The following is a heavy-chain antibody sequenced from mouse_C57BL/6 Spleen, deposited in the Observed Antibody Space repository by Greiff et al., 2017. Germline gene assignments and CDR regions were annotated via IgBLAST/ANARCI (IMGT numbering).Heavy chain of an antibody. CDR2: IDPSDSYT. D-gene: IGHD2-5*01. CDR1: GYTFTSYW. CDR3: ARARGYSNYDY. V-gene: IGHV1-69*01. Sequence: VQLQQPGAELVMPGASVKLSCKASGYTFTSYWMHWVKQRPGQGLEWIGEIDPSDSYTNYNQKFKGKSTLTVDKSSSTAYMQLSSLTSEDSAVYYCARARGYSNYDYWGQGTTRTVSS. J-gene: IGHJ2*01.